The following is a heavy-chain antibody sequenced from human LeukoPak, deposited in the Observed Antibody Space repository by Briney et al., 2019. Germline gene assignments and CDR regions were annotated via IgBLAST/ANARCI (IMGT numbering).Heavy chain of an antibody. CDR2: INSDGSDT. Sequence: GGSLRLSCAASGFTFSSYSMNWVRQAPGKGLVWVSRINSDGSDTSYADSVKGRFTISRDNAKNTLFLQMNSLRAEDTAVYYCARGVSCSSTNCNDFDSWGQGTLVTVSS. J-gene: IGHJ4*02. CDR1: GFTFSSYS. D-gene: IGHD2-2*01. CDR3: ARGVSCSSTNCNDFDS. V-gene: IGHV3-74*01.